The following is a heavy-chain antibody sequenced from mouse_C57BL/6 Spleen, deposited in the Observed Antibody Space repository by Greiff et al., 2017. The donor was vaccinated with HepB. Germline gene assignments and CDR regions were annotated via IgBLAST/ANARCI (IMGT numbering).Heavy chain of an antibody. J-gene: IGHJ3*01. CDR1: GFTFTDYY. CDR2: IRNKANGYTT. Sequence: EVKLMESGGGLVQPGGSLSLSCAASGFTFTDYYMSWVRPPPGKALEWLGFIRNKANGYTTEYSASVKGRFTISRDNSQSILYLQMNALRAEDSATYYCASASTMHEGFAYWGQGTLVTVSA. V-gene: IGHV7-3*01. D-gene: IGHD2-1*01. CDR3: ASASTMHEGFAY.